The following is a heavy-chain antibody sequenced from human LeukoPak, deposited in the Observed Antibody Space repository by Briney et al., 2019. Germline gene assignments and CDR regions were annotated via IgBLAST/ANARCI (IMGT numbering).Heavy chain of an antibody. D-gene: IGHD5-18*01. CDR2: IYTSGST. CDR3: ARGYTTLTAMVSYYYYGMDV. V-gene: IGHV4-61*02. Sequence: SQTLSLTCTVSGGSISSGSYYWSWIRQPAGKGLEWIGRIYTSGSTNYNPSLKSRVTISVDTSKNQFSLKLSSVTAADTAEYYCARGYTTLTAMVSYYYYGMDVWGQGTTVTVSS. CDR1: GGSISSGSYY. J-gene: IGHJ6*02.